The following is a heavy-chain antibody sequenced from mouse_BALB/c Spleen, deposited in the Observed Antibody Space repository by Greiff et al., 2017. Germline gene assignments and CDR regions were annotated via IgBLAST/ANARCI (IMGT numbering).Heavy chain of an antibody. V-gene: IGHV5-9-4*01. CDR1: GFTFSSYA. Sequence: EVKVVESGGGLVKPGGSLKLSCAASGFTFSSYAMSWVRQSPEKRLEWVAEISSGGSYTYYPDTVTGRFTISRDNAKNTLYLEMSSLRSEDTAMYYCASTDRYDYAMDYWGQGTSVTVSS. CDR2: ISSGGSYT. D-gene: IGHD2-14*01. CDR3: ASTDRYDYAMDY. J-gene: IGHJ4*01.